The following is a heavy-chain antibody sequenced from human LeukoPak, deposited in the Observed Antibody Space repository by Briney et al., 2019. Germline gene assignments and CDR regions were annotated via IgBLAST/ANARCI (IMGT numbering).Heavy chain of an antibody. CDR1: GIIVSDNY. J-gene: IGHJ6*03. CDR2: IKSGGDT. Sequence: GGSLRLSCAASGIIVSDNYMTWVRQAPGKGLEWVSLIKSGGDTTYADSVKGRFTISRDNSKNTLYLQMNSLRVEDTGVYYCAYPVAEGYHYYYMDVWGKGTTVSVYS. CDR3: AYPVAEGYHYYYMDV. D-gene: IGHD1-14*01. V-gene: IGHV3-66*02.